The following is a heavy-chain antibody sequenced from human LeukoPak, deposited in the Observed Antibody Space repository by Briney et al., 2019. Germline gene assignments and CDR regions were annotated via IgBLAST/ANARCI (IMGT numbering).Heavy chain of an antibody. CDR2: VYYSGTT. J-gene: IGHJ4*02. V-gene: IGHV4-59*08. CDR3: ARQPPSDGDTGPDYFDY. Sequence: KPSETLSLTCTVSGVSLSSYYWSWIRQSPEKGLEWIGNVYYSGTTEYNPSLKSRVTTSIDTYKDQFSLKLSSVTAADTAVYYCARQPPSDGDTGPDYFDYWGQGTLVTVSS. CDR1: GVSLSSYY. D-gene: IGHD5-18*01.